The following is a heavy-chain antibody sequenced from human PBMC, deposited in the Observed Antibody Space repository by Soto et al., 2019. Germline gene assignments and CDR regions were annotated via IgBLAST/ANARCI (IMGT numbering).Heavy chain of an antibody. Sequence: QVQLVESGGGVVQPGRSLRLSCAASGFSFSTYAMHWVRQAPGKGLEWVAVTLYDGNTKYYADSVKGRLTISRDNSKNTLYLQINSLRAEDTAVYYCGRVRGGRRLVRYYYGMDVWGQGTTVTVSS. CDR2: TLYDGNTK. D-gene: IGHD6-19*01. CDR3: GRVRGGRRLVRYYYGMDV. V-gene: IGHV3-30-3*01. CDR1: GFSFSTYA. J-gene: IGHJ6*02.